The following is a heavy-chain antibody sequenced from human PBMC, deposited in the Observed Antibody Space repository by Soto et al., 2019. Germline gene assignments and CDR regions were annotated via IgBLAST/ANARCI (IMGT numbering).Heavy chain of an antibody. CDR3: AKGDDCGGYYKALFDP. J-gene: IGHJ5*02. Sequence: DVQLLESGGDWVQPGGSLRLSCAASGFTFSSYAMTWVRQAPGKGLEWVSTISGSGGNTYYADSVKGRFTISRDNSKNTLYLQMNTLRADDTALYHCAKGDDCGGYYKALFDPWGQGTLVTVSS. V-gene: IGHV3-23*01. CDR1: GFTFSSYA. CDR2: ISGSGGNT. D-gene: IGHD3-22*01.